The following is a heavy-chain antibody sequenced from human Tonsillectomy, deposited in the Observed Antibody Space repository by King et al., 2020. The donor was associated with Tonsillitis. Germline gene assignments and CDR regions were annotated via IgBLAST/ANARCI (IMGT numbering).Heavy chain of an antibody. CDR3: ARDGADYGDFLGFDY. CDR2: ISTYNGNT. CDR1: GYTFSTYG. V-gene: IGHV1-18*04. J-gene: IGHJ4*02. D-gene: IGHD4-17*01. Sequence: QLVQSGAEVKKPGAPVKVSCKTSGYTFSTYGISWVRQAPGQGLEWMGWISTYNGNTNYAQKLQGRVTMTTDTSTRTAYMELRSLRSDDTAVYYCARDGADYGDFLGFDYWGQGTLVTVSS.